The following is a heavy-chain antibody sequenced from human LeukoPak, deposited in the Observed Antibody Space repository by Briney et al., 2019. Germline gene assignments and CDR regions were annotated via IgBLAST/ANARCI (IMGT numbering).Heavy chain of an antibody. CDR2: IYSGGDT. Sequence: PGGSLRLSCAASGVTVSNNFMLWVRQAPGKGLEWVSLIYSGGDTHYADSVKGRFTISRDNSKNTLYLQMNNLRAEDTAVYYCARDPPAVAINPYGWGQGTLVTVSS. J-gene: IGHJ4*02. V-gene: IGHV3-66*01. CDR3: ARDPPAVAINPYG. D-gene: IGHD5-24*01. CDR1: GVTVSNNF.